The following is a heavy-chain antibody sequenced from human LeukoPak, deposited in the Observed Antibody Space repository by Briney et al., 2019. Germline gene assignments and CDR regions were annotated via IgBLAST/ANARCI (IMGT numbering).Heavy chain of an antibody. J-gene: IGHJ4*02. V-gene: IGHV4-39*07. CDR1: GGSISSSSYY. CDR3: ARERSSTSCYQD. CDR2: IYYSGST. D-gene: IGHD2-2*01. Sequence: SETLSLTCTVSGGSISSSSYYWGWIRQPPRKGLEWIGSIYYSGSTYYNPSLKSRVTISVDTSKNQFSLKLSSVTAADTAVYYCARERSSTSCYQDWGQGTLVTVSS.